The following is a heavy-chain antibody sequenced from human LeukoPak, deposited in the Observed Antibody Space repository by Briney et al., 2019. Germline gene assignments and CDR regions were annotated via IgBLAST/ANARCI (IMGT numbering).Heavy chain of an antibody. D-gene: IGHD1-26*01. CDR3: ARVPIVGATSWFDP. CDR1: GGSISSYY. CDR2: IYYSGST. V-gene: IGHV4-59*12. J-gene: IGHJ5*02. Sequence: SETLSLTCTVSGGSISSYYWSWIRQPPGKGLEWIGYIYYSGSTNYNPSLKSRVTISVDTSKNLFSLKLSSVTAADTAVYYCARVPIVGATSWFDPWGQGTLVTVSS.